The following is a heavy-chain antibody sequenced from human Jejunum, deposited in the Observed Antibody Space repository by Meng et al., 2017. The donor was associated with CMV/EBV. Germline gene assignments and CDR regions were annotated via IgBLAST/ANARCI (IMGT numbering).Heavy chain of an antibody. J-gene: IGHJ4*02. CDR2: IRYDGTVQ. CDR3: AKVGFGWYSIDY. Sequence: GEVVDSGGGVVQPGGSRRLSCAAAGFTFSIYGMHWVRQAPGKGLEWVAFIRYDGTVQNYADSVKGRFTISRDNSWNMLSLEMNSLRPEDTAVYYCAKVGFGWYSIDYWGQGTLVTVSS. V-gene: IGHV3-30*02. D-gene: IGHD6-19*01. CDR1: GFTFSIYG.